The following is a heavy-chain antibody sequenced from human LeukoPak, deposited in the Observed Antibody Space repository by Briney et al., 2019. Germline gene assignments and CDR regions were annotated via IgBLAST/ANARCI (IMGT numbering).Heavy chain of an antibody. CDR3: ARVFCWYYYYYFGMDV. V-gene: IGHV3-33*01. CDR1: GFTFSSDG. Sequence: PGGSLRLSCAASGFTFSSDGRHWVRQAPGKGLEWVAVIWYDGSNKYYADSVKGRFTISRDNYKNTLYLQMNSQRAQDSAGYDCARVFCWYYYYYFGMDVWGQGTTVTVSS. D-gene: IGHD6-13*01. CDR2: IWYDGSNK. J-gene: IGHJ6*02.